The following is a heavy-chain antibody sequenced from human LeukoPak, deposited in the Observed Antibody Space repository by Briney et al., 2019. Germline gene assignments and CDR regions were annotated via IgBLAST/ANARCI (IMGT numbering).Heavy chain of an antibody. CDR2: INPSGGST. CDR3: VVGFWPRALAIDY. Sequence: ASVKVSCKASGYTFTSYGISWVRQAPGQGLEWMGIINPSGGSTSYAQKFQGRVTMTRDTSTSTVYMELSSLRSEDTAVYYCVVGFWPRALAIDYWGQGTLVTVSS. J-gene: IGHJ4*02. D-gene: IGHD3-3*01. CDR1: GYTFTSYG. V-gene: IGHV1-46*01.